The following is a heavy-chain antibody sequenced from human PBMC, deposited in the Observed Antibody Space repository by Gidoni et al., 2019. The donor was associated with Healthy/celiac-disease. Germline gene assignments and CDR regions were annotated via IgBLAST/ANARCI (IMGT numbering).Heavy chain of an antibody. CDR2: ISSSSSTI. CDR3: ARDYRYCSSTSCYKPFDY. V-gene: IGHV3-48*01. D-gene: IGHD2-2*01. CDR1: GFTFSSYI. Sequence: EVQLLESGGGLVRPGGSLQLSCTASGFTFSSYIMNWFRQAPGKGLEWVSYISSSSSTIYYADSVKGRFTISRDNAKNSLYLQMNSLRAEDTAVYYCARDYRYCSSTSCYKPFDYWGQGTLVTVSS. J-gene: IGHJ4*02.